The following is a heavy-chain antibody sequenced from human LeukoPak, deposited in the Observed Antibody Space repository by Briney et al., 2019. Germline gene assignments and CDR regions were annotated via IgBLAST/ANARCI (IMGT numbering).Heavy chain of an antibody. Sequence: PGGSLRLSCAASGFTFSTNAMTWVRQTPEKGLEWVSTLSGGGDNTYYADSVKGRFTISRDNSKNSLFLQMTRLRAEDTAIYYCAKEAYYDILYNSQAEGFMDVWGKGTAVTVSS. CDR3: AKEAYYDILYNSQAEGFMDV. J-gene: IGHJ6*03. V-gene: IGHV3-23*01. CDR2: LSGGGDNT. CDR1: GFTFSTNA. D-gene: IGHD3-9*01.